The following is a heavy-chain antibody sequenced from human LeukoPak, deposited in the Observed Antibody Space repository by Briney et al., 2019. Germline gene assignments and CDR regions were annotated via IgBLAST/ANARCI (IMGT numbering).Heavy chain of an antibody. CDR2: IRYDGSNK. J-gene: IGHJ6*03. V-gene: IGHV3-30*02. CDR3: ARDGSGSYMGYYYMDV. D-gene: IGHD3-10*01. Sequence: PGGSLRLSCAASGFTFSSYGMHWVRQAPGKGLEWVAFIRYDGSNKYYADSVKGRFTISRDNAKNSLYLQMNSLRAEDTAVYYCARDGSGSYMGYYYMDVWGKGTTVTISS. CDR1: GFTFSSYG.